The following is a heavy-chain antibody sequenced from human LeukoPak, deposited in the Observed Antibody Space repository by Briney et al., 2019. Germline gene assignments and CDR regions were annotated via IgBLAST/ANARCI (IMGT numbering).Heavy chain of an antibody. CDR1: GGSLSSGGYY. CDR2: IYYSGST. CDR3: AGGYGDFDY. V-gene: IGHV4-31*03. J-gene: IGHJ4*02. Sequence: PSETLSLTCTVSGGSLSSGGYYWSWIRQHPGTGLEWIGYIYYSGSTYYNPSLKSRATISVDTSKNQFSLKLSSVTAADTAVYYCAGGYGDFDYWGQGTLVTVSS. D-gene: IGHD4-17*01.